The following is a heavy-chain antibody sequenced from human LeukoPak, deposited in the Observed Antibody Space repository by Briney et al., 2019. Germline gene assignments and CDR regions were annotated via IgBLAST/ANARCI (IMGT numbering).Heavy chain of an antibody. V-gene: IGHV3-7*01. D-gene: IGHD4-17*01. Sequence: GGSLRLSCAASGFTFSRYWMTWVRQAPGKGPEWVANIKEDGSEKMYVDSVRGRFTISRDNAKNSLYLQMHSLRAEDTAVYYCAREHNGDYVGYYYYYMDVWGTGTTVTVSS. CDR3: AREHNGDYVGYYYYYMDV. CDR2: IKEDGSEK. CDR1: GFTFSRYW. J-gene: IGHJ6*03.